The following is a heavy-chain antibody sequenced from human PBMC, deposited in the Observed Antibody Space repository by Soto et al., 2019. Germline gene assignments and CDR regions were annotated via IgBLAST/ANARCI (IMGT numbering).Heavy chain of an antibody. J-gene: IGHJ6*03. CDR1: AGSISSYY. Sequence: QVQLQESGPGLVKPSETLSLTCTVSAGSISSYYWSWIRQPPGKGLEWIGYIYYSGSTNYNPSLKSRVTISVDTSKNQFSLKLSSVTAADTAVYYCARGYGDYYYYYMDVWGKGTTVTVSS. D-gene: IGHD4-17*01. V-gene: IGHV4-59*08. CDR2: IYYSGST. CDR3: ARGYGDYYYYYMDV.